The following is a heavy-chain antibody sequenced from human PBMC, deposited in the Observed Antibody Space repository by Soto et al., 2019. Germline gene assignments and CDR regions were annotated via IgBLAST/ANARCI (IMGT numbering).Heavy chain of an antibody. Sequence: QVQLVQSGAEVKKPGASVKVSCKASGYTLTSYGINWVRQAPGQGLEWMGWISAYNGNINYAQMLQGRVTVTTDTSTSTAYMELRSLRPDDTAVYYCARDEDSGWNYFDYWGQGTLVTVSS. D-gene: IGHD6-19*01. V-gene: IGHV1-18*01. CDR2: ISAYNGNI. CDR3: ARDEDSGWNYFDY. CDR1: GYTLTSYG. J-gene: IGHJ4*02.